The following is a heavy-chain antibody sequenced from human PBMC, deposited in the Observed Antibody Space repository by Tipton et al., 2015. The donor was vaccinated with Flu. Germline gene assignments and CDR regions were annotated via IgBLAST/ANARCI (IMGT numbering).Heavy chain of an antibody. CDR3: RASAAYDY. CDR1: GFTFSSYS. Sequence: SLRLSCAASGFTFSSYSMNWVCQAPGKGLEWVSCITSGSTFIDYADSVKGRFTISRDNAKNSLYLQMNSLRAEDTAVYYCRASAAYDYWGQGTLVTVSS. D-gene: IGHD2-2*01. J-gene: IGHJ4*02. CDR2: ITSGSTFI. V-gene: IGHV3-21*01.